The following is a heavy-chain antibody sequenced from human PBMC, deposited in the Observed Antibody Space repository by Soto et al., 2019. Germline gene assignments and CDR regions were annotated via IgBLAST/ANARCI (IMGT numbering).Heavy chain of an antibody. CDR1: GFTVSSNY. V-gene: IGHV3-53*01. CDR3: ARDAENYYYYGMDV. CDR2: IYSGGST. Sequence: GGSLRLSCAASGFTVSSNYMSWVRQAPGKGLEWVSVIYSGGSTYYADSVKDRFTISRDNSKNTLYLQMNSLRAEDTAVYYCARDAENYYYYGMDVWGQGTTVTVSS. J-gene: IGHJ6*02.